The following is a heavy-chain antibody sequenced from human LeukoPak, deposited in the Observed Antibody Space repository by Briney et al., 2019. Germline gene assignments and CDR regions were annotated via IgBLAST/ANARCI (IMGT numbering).Heavy chain of an antibody. Sequence: SVKVSCKASGFTFSNSAVQWVRQTRGQGLEWIGWIVVGSGNTNYAQKFQERVTITRDMSTSTAYMELGSLRFEDTAVYYCAAPPVSGAEDHWGQGTLVTVSS. J-gene: IGHJ4*02. CDR2: IVVGSGNT. CDR1: GFTFSNSA. D-gene: IGHD3-3*01. V-gene: IGHV1-58*01. CDR3: AAPPVSGAEDH.